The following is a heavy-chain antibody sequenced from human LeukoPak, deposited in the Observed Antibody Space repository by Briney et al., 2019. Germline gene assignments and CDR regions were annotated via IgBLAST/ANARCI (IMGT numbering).Heavy chain of an antibody. CDR3: ASFPWDYQGPGSYSSYFDF. CDR1: GGTFNCYG. V-gene: IGHV1-69*05. D-gene: IGHD3-10*01. J-gene: IGHJ4*02. Sequence: GASVKVSCKASGGTFNCYGISWGRHAPGQGLDWMGTIIPLFGSANYAQKFQGRVRIKTDESTNTAYMELSRLRSEDTAVYYCASFPWDYQGPGSYSSYFDFWGQGTLVTVSS. CDR2: IIPLFGSA.